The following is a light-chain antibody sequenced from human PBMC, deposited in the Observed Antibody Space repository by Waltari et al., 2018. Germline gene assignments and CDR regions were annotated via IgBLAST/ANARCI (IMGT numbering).Light chain of an antibody. CDR3: QQYDNLPGT. V-gene: IGKV1-33*01. CDR1: QDISNY. CDR2: DAS. Sequence: DIQMTQSPSSLSASVGDRVTITCQASQDISNYLNWYQQKTGKAPKLLIYDASNLETGGPSRFSGSGSGTDFTFTISSLQPEDIAKYYCQQYDNLPGTFGGGTKVEIK. J-gene: IGKJ4*01.